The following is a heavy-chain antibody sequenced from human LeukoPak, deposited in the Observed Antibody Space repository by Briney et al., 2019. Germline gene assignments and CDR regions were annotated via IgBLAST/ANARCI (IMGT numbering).Heavy chain of an antibody. D-gene: IGHD2-8*01. V-gene: IGHV3-7*01. CDR2: MSPDGSDK. J-gene: IGHJ4*02. CDR1: GFTFDDYA. Sequence: GRSLRLSCAASGFTFDDYAMHWVRQAPGKGLEWVADMSPDGSDKTYVDSVKGRLTISRDNAKQSLYLQMDSLTAEDTAVYYCVTSWCRQQRDYWGQGTLVTVSS. CDR3: VTSWCRQQRDY.